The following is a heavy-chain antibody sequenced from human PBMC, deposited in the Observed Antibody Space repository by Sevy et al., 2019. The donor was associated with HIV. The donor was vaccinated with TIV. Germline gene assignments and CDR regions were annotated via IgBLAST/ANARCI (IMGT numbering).Heavy chain of an antibody. CDR1: GFTFNRSP. J-gene: IGHJ6*02. D-gene: IGHD3-16*01. CDR3: AREGVLLEGVIVSYGMDV. CDR2: MSYNGNKK. Sequence: GGSLRLSCAASGFTFNRSPMHWVRQAPGKGLEWVAVMSYNGNKKYNGDSVKGRFTISRDDSKTTLYLQMNSLRPEDTAVYYCAREGVLLEGVIVSYGMDVWGQGTTVTVSS. V-gene: IGHV3-30*04.